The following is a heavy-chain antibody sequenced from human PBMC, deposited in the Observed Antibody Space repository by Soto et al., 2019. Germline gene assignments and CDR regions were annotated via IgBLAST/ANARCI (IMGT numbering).Heavy chain of an antibody. V-gene: IGHV4-31*03. D-gene: IGHD3-22*01. CDR2: IYYSGST. CDR3: ARDRRRYYESSGYYYDAFDI. J-gene: IGHJ3*02. Sequence: PSETLSLTCTVSGGSISSGGYYWSWIRQHPGKGLEWIGYIYYSGSTYYNPSLKSRVTISVDTSKNQFSLKLSSVTAADTAVYYCARDRRRYYESSGYYYDAFDIWGQGTMVTVSS. CDR1: GGSISSGGYY.